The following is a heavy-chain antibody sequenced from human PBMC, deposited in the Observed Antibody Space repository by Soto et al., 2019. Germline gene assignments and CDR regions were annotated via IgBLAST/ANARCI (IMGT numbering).Heavy chain of an antibody. D-gene: IGHD1-1*01. J-gene: IGHJ4*02. Sequence: EVQLLESGGGLVQPGGSLRLSCAASGFTFTNYAMSWVRQAPGKGLEWVSSISSNGGGTYYADSVKGRFTIYRDNSKNTLYLQLNSLRAGDTAVYYCATILAASGIAYWGQGTLVTVSS. CDR2: ISSNGGGT. CDR1: GFTFTNYA. CDR3: ATILAASGIAY. V-gene: IGHV3-23*01.